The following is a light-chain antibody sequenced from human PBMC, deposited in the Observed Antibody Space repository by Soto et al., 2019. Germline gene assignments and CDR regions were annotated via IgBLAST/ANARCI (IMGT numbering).Light chain of an antibody. J-gene: IGLJ7*01. CDR1: SSYVGSYNC. Sequence: QSALTQPASVSGSPGQSITISCTGTSSYVGSYNCVSWYQQHPGKAPTLMISYVNNRPFGVSTRFSRSKSGNTASLTISGLRADDETDYYCNSYSDASPPAVFGGGTQLTVL. CDR2: YVN. CDR3: NSYSDASPPAV. V-gene: IGLV2-14*03.